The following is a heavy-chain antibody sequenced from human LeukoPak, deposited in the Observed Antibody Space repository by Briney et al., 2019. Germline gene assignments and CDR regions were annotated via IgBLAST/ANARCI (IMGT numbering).Heavy chain of an antibody. D-gene: IGHD4-23*01. CDR1: GFTFSSYA. V-gene: IGHV3-23*01. J-gene: IGHJ6*02. CDR3: ARDRWVSSPYYYYGMDV. Sequence: GGSLRLSCAASGFTFSSYAMSWVRQAPGKGLEWVSGISGSGGSTHYADSVKGRFIISRDNSKNTLYLQMNSLRAEDTAVYYCARDRWVSSPYYYYGMDVWGQGTTVTVSS. CDR2: ISGSGGST.